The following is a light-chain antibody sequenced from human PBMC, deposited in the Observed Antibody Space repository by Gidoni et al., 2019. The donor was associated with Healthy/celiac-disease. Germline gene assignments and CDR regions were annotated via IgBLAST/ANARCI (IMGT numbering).Light chain of an antibody. Sequence: YVRWFQQKPGQAPILVIYKDSERPTGIPERFSGSTSGTTVTLTISAAQVEDEADYYCSSAADKSLVFGGGTKLT. CDR1: Y. CDR2: KDS. V-gene: IGLV3-27*01. CDR3: SSAADKSLV. J-gene: IGLJ2*01.